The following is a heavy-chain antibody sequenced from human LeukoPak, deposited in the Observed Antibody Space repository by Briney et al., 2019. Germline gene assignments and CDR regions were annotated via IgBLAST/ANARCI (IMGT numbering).Heavy chain of an antibody. Sequence: ASVKVSCKASGYTFSDYYIHWVRQAPGQGPEWMGWINLNTGGTNYAQKFDGRFSMTRDTSINTAFMELSSLRSEDTAVYYCATSPPQQRWFDPWGQGTLVTVSS. CDR2: INLNTGGT. D-gene: IGHD6-13*01. CDR1: GYTFSDYY. V-gene: IGHV1-2*02. J-gene: IGHJ5*02. CDR3: ATSPPQQRWFDP.